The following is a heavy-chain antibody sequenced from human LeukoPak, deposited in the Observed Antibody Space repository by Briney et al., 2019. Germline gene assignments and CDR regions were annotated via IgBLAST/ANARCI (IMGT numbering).Heavy chain of an antibody. V-gene: IGHV3-23*01. CDR1: GFTFSSFA. Sequence: GGSLRLSCAASGFTFSSFAMSWVRQAPGKGLEWVSAISGSGGSTYYTDSVKGRFTISRDNSKNTLYLQMNSLRAEDTAVYYCARDTAAAYYYYYGMDVWGQGTTVTVSS. CDR3: ARDTAAAYYYYYGMDV. CDR2: ISGSGGST. J-gene: IGHJ6*02. D-gene: IGHD2-2*01.